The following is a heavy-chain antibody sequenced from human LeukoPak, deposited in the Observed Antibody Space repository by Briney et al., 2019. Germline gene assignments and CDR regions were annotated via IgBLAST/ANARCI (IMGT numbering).Heavy chain of an antibody. D-gene: IGHD5-24*01. J-gene: IGHJ4*02. Sequence: PSETLSLTCTVSGGSISSYYWSWIRQPPGKGLEWIGYIYYSGGTNYNPSLKSRVTISVDTSKNQFSLKLSSVTAADTAVYYCARSRDGYLFDYWGQGTLVTVSS. CDR1: GGSISSYY. CDR3: ARSRDGYLFDY. CDR2: IYYSGGT. V-gene: IGHV4-59*01.